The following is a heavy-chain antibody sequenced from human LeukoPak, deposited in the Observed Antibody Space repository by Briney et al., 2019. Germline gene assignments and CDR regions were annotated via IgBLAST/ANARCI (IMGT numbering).Heavy chain of an antibody. CDR2: ISSRASTK. Sequence: GWSLRLSCAASLFTLRSYEMKWVRQAPGTGLEGVSYISSRASTKYYADSVKGRFTISRDNAKNSLDLQMNSLRAEDTAVYYCARIAVAGLFDCWGQGTLVTVSS. CDR3: ARIAVAGLFDC. D-gene: IGHD6-19*01. J-gene: IGHJ4*02. V-gene: IGHV3-48*03. CDR1: LFTLRSYE.